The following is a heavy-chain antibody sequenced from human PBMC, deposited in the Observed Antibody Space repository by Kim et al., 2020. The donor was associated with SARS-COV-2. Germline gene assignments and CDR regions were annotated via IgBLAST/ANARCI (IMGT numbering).Heavy chain of an antibody. Sequence: SETLSLTCTVSGGSISSYYWSWIRQPPGKGLEWIGYIYYSGSTNYNPSLKSRVTISVDTSKNQFSLKLSSVTAADTAVYYCARDTSIAGCMDVWGQGTT. J-gene: IGHJ6*02. D-gene: IGHD6-6*01. CDR3: ARDTSIAGCMDV. CDR2: IYYSGST. CDR1: GGSISSYY. V-gene: IGHV4-59*01.